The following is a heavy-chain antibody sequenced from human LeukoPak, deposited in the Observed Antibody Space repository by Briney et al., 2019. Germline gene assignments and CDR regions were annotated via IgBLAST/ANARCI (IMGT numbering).Heavy chain of an antibody. V-gene: IGHV4-34*01. CDR3: ARGLLGIAAAGTGNYYYYGMDV. D-gene: IGHD6-13*01. Sequence: SETLSLTCAVYGGSFSGYYWSWIRQPPGKGLEWIGEINHSGSTNYNPSLKSRVTISVDTSKNQFSLKLSSVTAADTAMYYCARGLLGIAAAGTGNYYYYGMDVWGQGTTVTVSS. CDR1: GGSFSGYY. J-gene: IGHJ6*02. CDR2: INHSGST.